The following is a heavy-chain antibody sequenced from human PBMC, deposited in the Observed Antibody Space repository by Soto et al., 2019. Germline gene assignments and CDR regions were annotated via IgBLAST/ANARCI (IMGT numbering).Heavy chain of an antibody. J-gene: IGHJ4*02. CDR3: ARGGVSTRTFDY. CDR2: IYPSDSDT. Sequence: GESLKISCKGSGYNFAGYWIAWVRQMPGKGLELMGIIYPSDSDTRYRPSFQGQVTISADKSISSAYLPWSSLRASDIAMYYCARGGVSTRTFDYWGQGTPVTVSS. V-gene: IGHV5-51*01. D-gene: IGHD3-3*01. CDR1: GYNFAGYW.